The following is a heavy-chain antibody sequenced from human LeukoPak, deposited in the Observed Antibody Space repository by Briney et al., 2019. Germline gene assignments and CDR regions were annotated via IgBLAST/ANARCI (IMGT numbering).Heavy chain of an antibody. CDR1: GGSISSSSSY. J-gene: IGHJ4*02. Sequence: SETLSLTCTVSGGSISSSSSYWGWIRQPPGMGLEWIGSIFYSGSTYYNPSLKSRVSISVDTSKNQFSLKLSSVTAADTAVYYCARRGPLRYFDWLLYDPNFDYWGQGTLVTVSS. CDR3: ARRGPLRYFDWLLYDPNFDY. D-gene: IGHD3-9*01. CDR2: IFYSGST. V-gene: IGHV4-39*07.